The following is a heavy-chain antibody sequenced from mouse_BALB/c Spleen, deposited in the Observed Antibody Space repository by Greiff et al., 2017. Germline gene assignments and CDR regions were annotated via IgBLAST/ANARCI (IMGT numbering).Heavy chain of an antibody. Sequence: EVQLVESGGGLVKPGGSLKLSCAASGFTFSDYYMYWVRQTPEKRLEWVATISDGGSYTYYPDSVKGRFTISRDNAKNNLYLQMSSLKSEDTAMYYCARDYYGSSWFAYWGQGTLVTVSA. CDR1: GFTFSDYY. CDR3: ARDYYGSSWFAY. V-gene: IGHV5-4*02. D-gene: IGHD1-1*01. CDR2: ISDGGSYT. J-gene: IGHJ3*01.